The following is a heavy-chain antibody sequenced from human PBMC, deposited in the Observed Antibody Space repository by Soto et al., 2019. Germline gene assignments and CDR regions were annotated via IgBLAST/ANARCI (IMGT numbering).Heavy chain of an antibody. CDR3: ARGRYDSSGYYKYYYYYGMDV. CDR1: GGSFSGYY. J-gene: IGHJ6*02. Sequence: SETLSLTCAVYGGSFSGYYWSWIRQPPGKGLEWIGEINHSGSTNYNPSLKSRVTISVDTSKNQFSLKLSSVTAADTAVYYCARGRYDSSGYYKYYYYYGMDVWGQGTTVTVSS. V-gene: IGHV4-34*01. D-gene: IGHD3-22*01. CDR2: INHSGST.